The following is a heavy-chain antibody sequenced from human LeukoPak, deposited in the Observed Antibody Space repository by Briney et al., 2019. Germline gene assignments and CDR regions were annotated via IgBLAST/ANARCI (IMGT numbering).Heavy chain of an antibody. J-gene: IGHJ5*02. CDR3: ATGWFDP. V-gene: IGHV3-30*03. Sequence: PGGSLRLSCAASGFTFSSYGMHWVRQAPGKGLEWVAVISYDGSNKYYADSVKGRFTISRDNSKNTLYLQMNSLRAEDTAVYYCATGWFDPWGQGTLVTVSS. CDR2: ISYDGSNK. CDR1: GFTFSSYG.